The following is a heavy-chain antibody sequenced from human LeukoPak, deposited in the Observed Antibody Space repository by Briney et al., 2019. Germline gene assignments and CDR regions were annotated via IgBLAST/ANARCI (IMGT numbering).Heavy chain of an antibody. CDR2: IWYDGSNK. Sequence: GGSLRLSCAASGFTFSSYGMHWVRQAPGKGLEWVAVIWYDGSNKYYADSVKGRFTISRDNSKNTLYLQMNSLRPEDTAVYYCARDREGSSWYDYWGQGTLVTVSS. D-gene: IGHD6-13*01. V-gene: IGHV3-33*01. J-gene: IGHJ4*02. CDR1: GFTFSSYG. CDR3: ARDREGSSWYDY.